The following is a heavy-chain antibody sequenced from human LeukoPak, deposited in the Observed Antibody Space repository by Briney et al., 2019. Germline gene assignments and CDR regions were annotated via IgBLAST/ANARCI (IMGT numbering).Heavy chain of an antibody. CDR2: ISAYNGNT. J-gene: IGHJ4*02. V-gene: IGHV1-18*01. Sequence: RASVKVSCKASGYTFTSYGISWVRQAPGQGLEWMGWISAYNGNTNYAQKLQGRVTMTTDTSTSTAYMELSSLRSEDTAVYYCARSKTRGYSYGYGYWGQGTLVTVSS. D-gene: IGHD5-18*01. CDR1: GYTFTSYG. CDR3: ARSKTRGYSYGYGY.